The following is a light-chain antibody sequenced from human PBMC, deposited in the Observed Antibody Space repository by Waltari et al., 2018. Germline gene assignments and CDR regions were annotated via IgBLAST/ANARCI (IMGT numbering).Light chain of an antibody. J-gene: IGKJ2*01. V-gene: IGKV2-30*01. CDR2: KVS. Sequence: VLTQSPPPLPVTPGQPSPISCGSSQSLVYRQGDTYLNWLLQRPRETPRRLIYKVSNRDSGVPDRFNGSGSGTDFTLKISRVEAEDVGVYYCMQGTHWHPYTFGQGTKLEIK. CDR3: MQGTHWHPYT. CDR1: QSLVYRQGDTY.